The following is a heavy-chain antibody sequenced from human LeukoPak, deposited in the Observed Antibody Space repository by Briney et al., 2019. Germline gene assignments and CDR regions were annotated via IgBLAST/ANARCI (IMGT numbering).Heavy chain of an antibody. V-gene: IGHV3-66*01. Sequence: GGSLRLSCAASGFTVSSNYMSWVRQAPGKGLEWVSVIYSGGSTYYADSVKGRFTISRDNSKNTLYLQMNSLRAEDTAVYYCARDRGGYYFDYWGQGTLVTVSS. D-gene: IGHD3-10*01. CDR3: ARDRGGYYFDY. J-gene: IGHJ4*02. CDR2: IYSGGST. CDR1: GFTVSSNY.